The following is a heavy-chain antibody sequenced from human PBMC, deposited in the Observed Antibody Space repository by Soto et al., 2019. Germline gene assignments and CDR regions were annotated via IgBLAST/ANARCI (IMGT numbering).Heavy chain of an antibody. J-gene: IGHJ3*01. V-gene: IGHV1-18*01. CDR3: AREFFYQGSDSRGYSFDAFDF. CDR1: GYTFTSSG. CDR2: ISAHTGSS. Sequence: QVQLVQSGAEVKKPGASVKVSCKASGYTFTSSGMSWVRQAPGQGLEGMGWISAHTGSSEYAQRFQGRVTMTSDRSTSSAYMELRSLRSDDTAVYYCAREFFYQGSDSRGYSFDAFDFWGPGTLVTVSS. D-gene: IGHD3-22*01.